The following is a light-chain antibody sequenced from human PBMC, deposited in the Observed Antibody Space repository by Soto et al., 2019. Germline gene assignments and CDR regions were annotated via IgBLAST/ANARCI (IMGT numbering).Light chain of an antibody. V-gene: IGKV3-20*01. CDR1: QSLSRTY. CDR2: GVS. J-gene: IGKJ2*01. CDR3: QHYGNSPYT. Sequence: EIVLTQSPGTLSLSPGERVILSCRASQSLSRTYLAWYQQKPGQAPRLLIFGVSSRATGIPHRFSGCGSGTDFTLTISRLEPEDFAVYYCQHYGNSPYTFGQGTKLEI.